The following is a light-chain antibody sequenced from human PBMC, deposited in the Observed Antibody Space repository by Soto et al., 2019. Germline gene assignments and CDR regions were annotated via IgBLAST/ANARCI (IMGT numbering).Light chain of an antibody. CDR2: GAS. CDR3: QQYHHWPPLT. Sequence: EIVMTQSPATLSVSPGGGAPFSCRPGKRFTGNWPCSRQRPGQAPRLLIYGASTRATGIPARFSGSGSGTEFTLTISSLQSEDSAVYYCQQYHHWPPLTFGGGTKVEIK. V-gene: IGKV3D-15*01. J-gene: IGKJ4*01. CDR1: KRFTGN.